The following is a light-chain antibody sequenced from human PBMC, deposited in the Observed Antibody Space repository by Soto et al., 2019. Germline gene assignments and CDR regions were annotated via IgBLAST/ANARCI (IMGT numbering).Light chain of an antibody. CDR1: SSDVGGSIS. Sequence: QSALTQPPSASGSPGQSVTISCTGTSSDVGGSISVSWYQHHPGKAPKLMIYEVNKRPSGVPDRFSGCKSGNTASLTVSGLQAEDEADYYCSSDAGSNNGVFGGGTKLTVL. CDR2: EVN. V-gene: IGLV2-8*01. J-gene: IGLJ3*02. CDR3: SSDAGSNNGV.